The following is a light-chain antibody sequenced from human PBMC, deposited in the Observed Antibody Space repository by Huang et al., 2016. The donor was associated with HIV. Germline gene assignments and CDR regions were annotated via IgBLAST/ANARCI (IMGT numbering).Light chain of an antibody. CDR1: QNINTN. V-gene: IGKV3-15*01. Sequence: EIVMTQSPGTLSVAPGERATLSCRASQNINTNLAWFQQKPGQAHRLLIYAASTRTADFPARFSGSGSRTEFTLTISSLQSEDIAVYYCQQYNDWPRSFGQGTKVEIK. J-gene: IGKJ1*01. CDR2: AAS. CDR3: QQYNDWPRS.